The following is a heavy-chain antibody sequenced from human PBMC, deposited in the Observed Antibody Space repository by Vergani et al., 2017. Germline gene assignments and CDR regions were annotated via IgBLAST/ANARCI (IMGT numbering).Heavy chain of an antibody. Sequence: QVHLVESGGGVVQPGRSLRLSCVVSGFTSSYYGMHWVRQAPGKGLEWVAVISYDGTQKHYADSVKGRFTISRDNSKSTLYLQINSLRTEDTAVYYCATRSCGTPGCQIGYFREWGQGTLVTVSS. V-gene: IGHV3-30*03. CDR1: GFTSSYYG. D-gene: IGHD1-1*01. CDR2: ISYDGTQK. CDR3: ATRSCGTPGCQIGYFRE. J-gene: IGHJ1*01.